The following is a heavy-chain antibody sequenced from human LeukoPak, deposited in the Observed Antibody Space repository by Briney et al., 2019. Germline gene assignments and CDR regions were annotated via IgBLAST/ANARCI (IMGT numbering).Heavy chain of an antibody. CDR3: ARDNFAPSGVKYLQL. J-gene: IGHJ1*01. D-gene: IGHD3-16*02. CDR2: IIPKFGSA. CDR1: RGTLSPYG. Sequence: SVKVSCEASRGTLSPYGIGWVRQAPGQGLEWMGGIIPKFGSANYAQKFQDRLTLTTDESTSTAYMELSNLRSEDTAVYFCARDNFAPSGVKYLQLWGPGTLVTVSS. V-gene: IGHV1-69*05.